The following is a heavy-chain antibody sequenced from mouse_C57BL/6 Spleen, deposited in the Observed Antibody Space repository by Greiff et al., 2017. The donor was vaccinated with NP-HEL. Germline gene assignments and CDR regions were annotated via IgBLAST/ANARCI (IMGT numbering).Heavy chain of an antibody. J-gene: IGHJ2*01. Sequence: VKLQESGPELAKPGASVKISCKASGYAFSSSWMNWVKQRPGKGLEWIGRIYPGDGDTNYNGKFKGKATLTADKSSSTAYMQLSSLASEDSAVYFCARSGGWDYFDYWGQGTTLTVSS. CDR2: IYPGDGDT. V-gene: IGHV1-82*01. CDR1: GYAFSSSW. D-gene: IGHD3-3*01. CDR3: ARSGGWDYFDY.